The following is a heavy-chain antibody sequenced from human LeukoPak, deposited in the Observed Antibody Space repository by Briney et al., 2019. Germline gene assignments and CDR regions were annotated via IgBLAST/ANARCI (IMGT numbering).Heavy chain of an antibody. V-gene: IGHV4-31*03. CDR3: ASSIAVAGTRRFDP. J-gene: IGHJ5*02. D-gene: IGHD6-19*01. CDR1: GGSISSGGYY. Sequence: RPSETLSLTCTVSGGSISSGGYYWSWIRQHPGKGLEWIGYIYYSGSTYYNPSLKSRVTISVDTSKNQFSLKLSSVTAADTAVYYCASSIAVAGTRRFDPWGQGTLVAVSS. CDR2: IYYSGST.